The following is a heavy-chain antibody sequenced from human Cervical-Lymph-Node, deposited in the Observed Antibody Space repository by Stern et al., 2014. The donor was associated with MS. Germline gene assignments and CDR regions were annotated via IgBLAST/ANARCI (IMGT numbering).Heavy chain of an antibody. CDR2: INSDGGIT. V-gene: IGHV3-74*02. J-gene: IGHJ4*02. CDR1: GFTFSNYW. CDR3: ARKERYSPLDY. D-gene: IGHD5-12*01. Sequence: LQLVESGGGLVPPGGSLRLSCAASGFTFSNYWIHWVRQAPGKGLVWVSRINSDGGITNYADSVMGRFTLSRDNAKNTVYLQMNSLRAEDTAVYYCARKERYSPLDYWGQGTLVTVSS.